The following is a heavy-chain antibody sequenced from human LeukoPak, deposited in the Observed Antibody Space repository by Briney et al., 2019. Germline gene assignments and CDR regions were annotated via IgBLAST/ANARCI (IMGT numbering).Heavy chain of an antibody. CDR1: GGSISSGGYY. D-gene: IGHD3-3*01. V-gene: IGHV4-30-2*01. CDR2: IYHSGST. J-gene: IGHJ4*02. CDR3: ARDLHYDFWSGYYPTLGY. Sequence: SETLSLTCTVSGGSISSGGYYWSWIRQPPGKGLERIGYIYHSGSTYYNPSLKSRVTISVDRSKNQFSLKLSSVTAADTAVYYCARDLHYDFWSGYYPTLGYWGQGTLVTVSS.